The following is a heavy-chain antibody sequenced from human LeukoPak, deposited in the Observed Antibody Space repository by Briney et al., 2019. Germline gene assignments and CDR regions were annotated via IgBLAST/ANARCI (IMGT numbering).Heavy chain of an antibody. D-gene: IGHD4-11*01. V-gene: IGHV3-30*03. CDR1: GFTFSSYG. CDR3: ARPTVTTSRDY. J-gene: IGHJ4*02. Sequence: GRSLRLSCAASGFTFSSYGMHWVRQAPGKGLEWVAVISYDGSNKYYADSVKGRFTISRDNSKNTLYLQMNSLRAEDTAVYYCARPTVTTSRDYWGQGTLVTVPS. CDR2: ISYDGSNK.